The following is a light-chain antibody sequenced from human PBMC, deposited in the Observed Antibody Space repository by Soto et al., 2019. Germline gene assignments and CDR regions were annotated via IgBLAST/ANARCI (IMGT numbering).Light chain of an antibody. J-gene: IGKJ3*01. CDR2: GVS. V-gene: IGKV3-20*01. CDR1: QSVNTKY. CDR3: QQFGTSSLVT. Sequence: EIVLTQSPGTLSLSPGERATLSCRASQSVNTKYLAWYQQKPGQAPRLLISGVSSRATGIPDRFSGSGSGTDFILTISRVEPEDFAVYYCQQFGTSSLVTFGPGTKVIS.